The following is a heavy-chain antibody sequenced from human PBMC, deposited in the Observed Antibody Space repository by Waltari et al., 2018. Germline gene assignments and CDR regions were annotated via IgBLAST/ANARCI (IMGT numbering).Heavy chain of an antibody. Sequence: QVQLVESGGGVVQPGMSLRLSCAAPGFSLTNFGIPWVRQFPGKGLEWVALAWFDGVKTYYADSVRGRFTISRDNSKNTLYLDIKNLRVDDTAIYYCAKDAFGNTYLDHWGQGTLVTVSS. CDR3: AKDAFGNTYLDH. V-gene: IGHV3-33*06. J-gene: IGHJ5*02. CDR2: AWFDGVKT. CDR1: GFSLTNFG. D-gene: IGHD3-10*01.